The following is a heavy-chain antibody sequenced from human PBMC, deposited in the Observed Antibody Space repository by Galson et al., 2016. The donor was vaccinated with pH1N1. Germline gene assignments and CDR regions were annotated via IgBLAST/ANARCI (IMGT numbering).Heavy chain of an antibody. J-gene: IGHJ4*02. Sequence: SLRLSCAASGFTFSSYAMTWVRQAPGKGLEWVSGISDSGSSTYYADSVKGRFTISRDNSKNTVYLQMNSLSAEDTAVYYFAKGPRGVVVVAATHWGQGTLVTVSS. V-gene: IGHV3-23*01. D-gene: IGHD2-15*01. CDR1: GFTFSSYA. CDR3: AKGPRGVVVVAATH. CDR2: ISDSGSST.